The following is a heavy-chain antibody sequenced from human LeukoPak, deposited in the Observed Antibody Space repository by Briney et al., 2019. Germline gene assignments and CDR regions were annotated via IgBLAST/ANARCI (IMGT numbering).Heavy chain of an antibody. CDR1: GYTFTGYY. CDR3: ARGSLGYCSSTSCYPFDY. D-gene: IGHD2-2*01. CDR2: TNPNSGGT. V-gene: IGHV1-2*02. Sequence: ASVKVSCKASGYTFTGYYMHWVRQAPGQGLEWMGWTNPNSGGTNYAQKFQGRVTMTRDTSISTAYMELSRLRSDDTAVYYCARGSLGYCSSTSCYPFDYWGQGTLVTVSS. J-gene: IGHJ4*02.